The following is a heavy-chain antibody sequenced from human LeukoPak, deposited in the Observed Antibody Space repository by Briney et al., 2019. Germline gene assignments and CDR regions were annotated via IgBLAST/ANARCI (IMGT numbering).Heavy chain of an antibody. Sequence: GGPLRLSCAASGFTFSNYIMNWVRQAPGKGLEWLSYISSSSPIYYADSVKGRFTISRDNAKNSLYLQMNSLRAEDTAVYYCATWVFLGESGYYDYWGQGTLVTVSS. V-gene: IGHV3-48*01. J-gene: IGHJ4*02. CDR2: ISSSSPI. D-gene: IGHD3-10*01. CDR1: GFTFSNYI. CDR3: ATWVFLGESGYYDY.